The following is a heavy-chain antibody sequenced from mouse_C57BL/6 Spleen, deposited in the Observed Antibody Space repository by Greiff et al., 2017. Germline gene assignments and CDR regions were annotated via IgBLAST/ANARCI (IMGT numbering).Heavy chain of an antibody. Sequence: QVQLQQSGAELVKPGASVKLSCKASGYTFTSYWMHWVKQRPGRGLEWIGRIDPNSGGTKYNEKFKSKATLTVDKPSSTAYMQLSSLTSEDSAVYYCARKENYDYDANYFDYWGQGTTLTVSS. D-gene: IGHD2-4*01. V-gene: IGHV1-72*01. CDR2: IDPNSGGT. CDR3: ARKENYDYDANYFDY. CDR1: GYTFTSYW. J-gene: IGHJ2*01.